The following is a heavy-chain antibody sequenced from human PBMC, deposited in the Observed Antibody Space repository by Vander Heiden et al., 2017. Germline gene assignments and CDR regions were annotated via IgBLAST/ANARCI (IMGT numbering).Heavy chain of an antibody. V-gene: IGHV4-34*01. CDR3: ARGVGGQNVSTVTPRHYFDY. D-gene: IGHD4-17*01. Sequence: QVQLQQWGAGLLKPSETLSLTCAVYGGSFSGYYWRWIRQPPGTGLAWIGEFNHRGSTNYHPPLKSRVSISVDTSKNQFSLKLRSVTAADPAVYYCARGVGGQNVSTVTPRHYFDYWGHGTLVTVSS. J-gene: IGHJ4*01. CDR1: GGSFSGYY. CDR2: FNHRGST.